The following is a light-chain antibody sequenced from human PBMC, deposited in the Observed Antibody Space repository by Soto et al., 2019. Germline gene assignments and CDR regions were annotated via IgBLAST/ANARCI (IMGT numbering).Light chain of an antibody. Sequence: QPVLTQSPSVSGAPGQRVTISCTGSSSNIGAGYDVHWYQQLPGTAPKLLIYGNSNRPSGVPDRFSGSKSGTSASLAITGLQAEDEADYYCQSYDSSLSRVFGGGTKVTVL. CDR3: QSYDSSLSRV. CDR2: GNS. J-gene: IGLJ2*01. V-gene: IGLV1-40*01. CDR1: SSNIGAGYD.